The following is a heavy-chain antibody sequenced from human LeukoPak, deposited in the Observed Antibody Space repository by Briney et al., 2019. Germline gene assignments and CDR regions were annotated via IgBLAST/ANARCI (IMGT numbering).Heavy chain of an antibody. D-gene: IGHD3-10*01. V-gene: IGHV3-23*01. J-gene: IGHJ4*02. CDR3: AKPDGSGTYYNYFDY. CDR2: ISGSGGST. CDR1: GFTFSSYA. Sequence: GGSLRLSCAASGFTFSSYAMSWVRQAPGKGLEWVSAISGSGGSTYYADSVKGRFTISRDNSKNTLYLQMNSLRAEDTAVYYCAKPDGSGTYYNYFDYWGQGTLVTVSS.